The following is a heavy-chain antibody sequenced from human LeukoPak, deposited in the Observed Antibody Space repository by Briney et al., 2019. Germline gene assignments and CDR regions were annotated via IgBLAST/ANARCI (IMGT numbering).Heavy chain of an antibody. V-gene: IGHV4-61*02. CDR3: AREGYSGYDQNYYYYYYGMDV. D-gene: IGHD5-12*01. CDR1: GGSITSGSYY. J-gene: IGHJ6*02. Sequence: SETLSLTCAVSGGSITSGSYYWSWIRQPAGKGLEWIGRIYTSGSTNYNPSLKSRVTISLDTSKNQFSLKLSSVTAADTAVYYCAREGYSGYDQNYYYYYYGMDVWGQGTTVTVSS. CDR2: IYTSGST.